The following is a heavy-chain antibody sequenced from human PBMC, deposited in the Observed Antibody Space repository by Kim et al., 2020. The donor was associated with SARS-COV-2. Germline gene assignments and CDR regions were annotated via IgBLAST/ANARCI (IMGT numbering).Heavy chain of an antibody. D-gene: IGHD4-17*01. Sequence: SETLSLTCTVSGGSISSYYWNWIRQPPGKGLEWIGYIYYSGSTNYNPSLKSRVTISVDTSKNQFSLKLSSVTAADTAVYYCARDTFPTYGGNAYFDYWGQGTLVTVSS. J-gene: IGHJ4*02. CDR1: GGSISSYY. CDR3: ARDTFPTYGGNAYFDY. CDR2: IYYSGST. V-gene: IGHV4-59*13.